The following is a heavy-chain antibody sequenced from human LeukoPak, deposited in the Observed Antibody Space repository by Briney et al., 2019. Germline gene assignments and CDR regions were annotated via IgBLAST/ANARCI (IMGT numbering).Heavy chain of an antibody. CDR2: IIPIFGTG. Sequence: SSVTVSFKASGCTFSSYAFSWVGQPPGQGLEWMGGIIPIFGTGNYAQKFQGRVTITTDESTSTAYMELSSLRSEDTAVYYCARGRPAAIRRYNWFNPWGQGTLVTVSS. J-gene: IGHJ5*02. V-gene: IGHV1-69*05. CDR1: GCTFSSYA. CDR3: ARGRPAAIRRYNWFNP. D-gene: IGHD2-2*02.